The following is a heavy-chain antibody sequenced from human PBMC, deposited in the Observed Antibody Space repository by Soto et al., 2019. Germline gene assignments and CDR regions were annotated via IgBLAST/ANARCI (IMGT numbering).Heavy chain of an antibody. CDR2: LNTDGTTA. J-gene: IGHJ4*02. Sequence: EVQLVESGGALVQPGGSLRLSCAASGFTFSRFWMHWVRQPPVKGLMWVSRLNTDGTTAAYADSVKGRFTISRDNAKNTLYLLMNSLRAEDTAVYYCAREAMATSTFDYWGQGTLVTVSS. V-gene: IGHV3-74*01. CDR1: GFTFSRFW. D-gene: IGHD5-12*01. CDR3: AREAMATSTFDY.